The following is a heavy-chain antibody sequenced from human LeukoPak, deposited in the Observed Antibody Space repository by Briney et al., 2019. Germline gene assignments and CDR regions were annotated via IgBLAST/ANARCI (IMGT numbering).Heavy chain of an antibody. J-gene: IGHJ4*02. V-gene: IGHV3-48*03. D-gene: IGHD3-10*01. CDR2: ITSSGSTI. CDR1: GFSFSNYE. CDR3: ARVGRSGSGSYFDY. Sequence: GGSLRLSCAASGFSFSNYEMNWVRQAPGKGLEWVSYITSSGSTIHYADSVKGRFTISRDNAKNSLYLQMNSLRAEDTAVYYCARVGRSGSGSYFDYWGQGTLVTVSS.